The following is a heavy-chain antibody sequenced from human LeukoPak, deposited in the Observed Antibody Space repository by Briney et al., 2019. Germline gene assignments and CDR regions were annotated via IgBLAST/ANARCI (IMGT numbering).Heavy chain of an antibody. CDR3: ARAHGGNSQYFQH. D-gene: IGHD4-23*01. V-gene: IGHV4-38-2*02. J-gene: IGHJ1*01. Sequence: SETLSLTCTVSGYSISSGYYWGWIRQPPGKGLEWIGSIHHSGSTNYNPSLKSRVTISLDTSKNQFSLKLSSVTAADTAVYYCARAHGGNSQYFQHWGQGTLVTVSS. CDR2: IHHSGST. CDR1: GYSISSGYY.